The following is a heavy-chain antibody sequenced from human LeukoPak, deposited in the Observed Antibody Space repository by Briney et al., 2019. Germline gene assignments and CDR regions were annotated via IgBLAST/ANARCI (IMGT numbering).Heavy chain of an antibody. V-gene: IGHV3-7*01. CDR1: GFRFNTYW. J-gene: IGHJ6*03. D-gene: IGHD3-10*01. CDR3: ARDIWARSNYYMDV. Sequence: GGSLRLSCAASGFRFNTYWMSWVRQAPGKGLEWVANIKQDGSEKYYVDSVKGRFTISRDNAKNSLYLQMNSLRAEDTAVYYCARDIWARSNYYMDVWGKGTTVTVSS. CDR2: IKQDGSEK.